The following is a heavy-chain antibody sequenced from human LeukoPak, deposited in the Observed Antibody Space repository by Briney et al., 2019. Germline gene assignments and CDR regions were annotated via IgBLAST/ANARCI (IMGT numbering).Heavy chain of an antibody. CDR3: ARDRRWELFQGQVGFDY. CDR2: INPDSGGT. CDR1: GYRFTGYY. J-gene: IGHJ4*02. D-gene: IGHD1-26*01. Sequence: GASVKVSCKASGYRFTGYYMHWVRQAPGQGLEWMGWINPDSGGTNYAQKFQGRVTMTRDTSISTAYMELSRLRSDDTAVYYCARDRRWELFQGQVGFDYWGQGTLVTVSS. V-gene: IGHV1-2*02.